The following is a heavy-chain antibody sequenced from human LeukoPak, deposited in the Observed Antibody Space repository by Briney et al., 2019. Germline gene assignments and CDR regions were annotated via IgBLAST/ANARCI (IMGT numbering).Heavy chain of an antibody. CDR3: ARASGSYWWFDS. CDR2: INPHSGDT. D-gene: IGHD1-26*01. Sequence: GASVKVSCNTSGYSFTGYYMHWVRQAPGQGLEWMGWINPHSGDTVYAQNFLGRLTMTRDTSISTAYMELSRLRSDDTAVYYCARASGSYWWFDSWGQGTLVTVSS. V-gene: IGHV1-2*02. CDR1: GYSFTGYY. J-gene: IGHJ5*01.